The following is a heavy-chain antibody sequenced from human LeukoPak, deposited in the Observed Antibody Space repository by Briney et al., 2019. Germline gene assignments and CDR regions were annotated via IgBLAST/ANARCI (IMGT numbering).Heavy chain of an antibody. CDR3: ARDFRGFSGYDYFDS. CDR2: IYTSGST. J-gene: IGHJ4*02. V-gene: IGHV4-4*07. Sequence: PSETLSLTCTVSGGSISSYYWSWIRQPAGKGLEWIWRIYTSGSTNYNSSLKSRVTMSVDTSKNQFSLKLSSVTAADTAVYYCARDFRGFSGYDYFDSWGQGILVTVS. D-gene: IGHD5-12*01. CDR1: GGSISSYY.